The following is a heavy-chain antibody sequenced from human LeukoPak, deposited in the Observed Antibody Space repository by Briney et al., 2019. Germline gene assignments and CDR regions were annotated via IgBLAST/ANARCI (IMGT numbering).Heavy chain of an antibody. Sequence: GGSLRLSCAASGFTFSSHWMHWVRQAPGKGLVWVSRINSDGSSISYADSVKGRFTISRDNSKNTLYLQMNSLRAEDTAVYYCAKARGEQNGGSNYWGQGTLVTVSS. CDR1: GFTFSSHW. CDR3: AKARGEQNGGSNY. D-gene: IGHD2-15*01. CDR2: INSDGSSI. J-gene: IGHJ4*02. V-gene: IGHV3-74*01.